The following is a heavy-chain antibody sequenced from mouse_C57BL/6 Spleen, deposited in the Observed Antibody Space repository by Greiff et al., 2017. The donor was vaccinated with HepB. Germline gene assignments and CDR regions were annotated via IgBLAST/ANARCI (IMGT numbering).Heavy chain of an antibody. CDR2: INPNNGGT. V-gene: IGHV1-26*01. D-gene: IGHD2-1*01. J-gene: IGHJ3*01. CDR1: GYTFTDYY. Sequence: VQLQQSGPELVKPGASVKISCKASGYTFTDYYMNWVKQSHGKSLEWIGDINPNNGGTSYNQKFKGKATLTVDKSSSTAYMELRSLTSEDSAVYYCARVDGNLPFAYWGQGTLVTVSA. CDR3: ARVDGNLPFAY.